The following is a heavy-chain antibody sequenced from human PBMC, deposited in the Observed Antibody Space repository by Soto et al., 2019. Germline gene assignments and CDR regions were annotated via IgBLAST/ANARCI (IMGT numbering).Heavy chain of an antibody. V-gene: IGHV4-4*02. CDR2: IYHSGST. Sequence: PSETLSLTCAVSGGSISSSNWWSWVRQPPGKGLEWIGEIYHSGSTNYNPSLKSRVTISVDKSKNQFSLKLSSVTAADTAVYYCARDRSIVVVPAAMGSYYYYGMDVWGQGTTVTVSS. J-gene: IGHJ6*02. D-gene: IGHD2-2*01. CDR1: GGSISSSNW. CDR3: ARDRSIVVVPAAMGSYYYYGMDV.